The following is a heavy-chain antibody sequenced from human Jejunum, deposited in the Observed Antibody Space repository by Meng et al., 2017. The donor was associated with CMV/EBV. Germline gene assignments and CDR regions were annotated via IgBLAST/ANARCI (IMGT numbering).Heavy chain of an antibody. CDR1: GFAFDNYW. Sequence: GFAFDNYWMTWVRQDPGRGLEWVANIKEDGSERNYVDSVKGRFTVSRDNAKKSLSLEMNSLRVEDTAIYFCARWGGEGSTSGFDFWGQGALVTVSS. CDR3: ARWGGEGSTSGFDF. J-gene: IGHJ4*02. CDR2: IKEDGSER. D-gene: IGHD1-26*01. V-gene: IGHV3-7*03.